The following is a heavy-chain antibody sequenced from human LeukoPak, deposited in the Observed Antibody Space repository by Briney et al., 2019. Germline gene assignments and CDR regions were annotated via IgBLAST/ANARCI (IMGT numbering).Heavy chain of an antibody. V-gene: IGHV5-51*01. D-gene: IGHD2-2*01. CDR1: GYSFTSYW. CDR3: ARQGCSSTSCYWDYTDV. Sequence: GESLKISCKGSGYSFTSYWIGWVRQMPGKGLEWMGIIYPGDSDTRYSPSFQGQVTISADKSISTAYLQWSSLKASDTAMYYCARQGCSSTSCYWDYTDVWGKGTTVTVSS. J-gene: IGHJ6*03. CDR2: IYPGDSDT.